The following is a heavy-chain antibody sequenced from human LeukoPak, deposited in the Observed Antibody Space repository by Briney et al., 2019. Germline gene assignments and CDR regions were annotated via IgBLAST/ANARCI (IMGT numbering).Heavy chain of an antibody. V-gene: IGHV4-4*07. D-gene: IGHD5-24*01. Sequence: PSETLSLTCTVSGDSISSYYWSWIRQPAGKGLEWIGRIYTSGSTNYSPSLESRVTISVDKSKNQFSLKLSSVTAADTAVYYCARDVAGRDGSLRYFDVWGRGTLVTVSS. CDR1: GDSISSYY. CDR3: ARDVAGRDGSLRYFDV. CDR2: IYTSGST. J-gene: IGHJ2*01.